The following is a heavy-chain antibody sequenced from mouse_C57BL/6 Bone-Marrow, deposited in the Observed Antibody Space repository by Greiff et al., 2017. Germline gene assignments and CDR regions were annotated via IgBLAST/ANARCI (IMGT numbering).Heavy chain of an antibody. CDR3: AREGGWDDCDY. D-gene: IGHD4-1*01. J-gene: IGHJ2*01. CDR2: INPSNGGT. V-gene: IGHV1-53*01. CDR1: GYTFTSYW. Sequence: QVQLQQPGTELVKPGASVKLSCKASGYTFTSYWMHWVKQRPGQGLEWIGNINPSNGGTNYNEKFKSKATLTVDKSSSTAYRQLSSLTSEDAAVYYCAREGGWDDCDYWGQGTTLTVSS.